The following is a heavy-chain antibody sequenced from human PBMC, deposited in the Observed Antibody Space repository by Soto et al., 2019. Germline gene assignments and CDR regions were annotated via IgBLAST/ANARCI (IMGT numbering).Heavy chain of an antibody. J-gene: IGHJ6*02. Sequence: SETLSLTCAVYGGSFSGYYWSWIRQPPGKGLDWIGEINHSGSTNYNPSLKSRVTISVDTSKNQFSLKLSSVTAADTAVYYCAREGAYYYDSSGYYGGYYGMDVWGQGTTVTVSS. CDR2: INHSGST. CDR1: GGSFSGYY. V-gene: IGHV4-34*01. CDR3: AREGAYYYDSSGYYGGYYGMDV. D-gene: IGHD3-22*01.